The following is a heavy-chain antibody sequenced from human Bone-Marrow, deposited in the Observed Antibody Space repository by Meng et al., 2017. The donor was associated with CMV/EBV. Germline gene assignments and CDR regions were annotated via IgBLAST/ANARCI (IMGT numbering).Heavy chain of an antibody. D-gene: IGHD3-16*01. CDR3: AKELGGCDY. Sequence: GGSLRLSCAASGFTFSSYAMHWVRQAPGKGLEWVAVISYDGSNKYYADSVKGRFTISRDNSKNTLYLQMNSLRAEDTAVYYCAKELGGCDYWGQGTLVTVSS. CDR2: ISYDGSNK. V-gene: IGHV3-30*04. J-gene: IGHJ4*02. CDR1: GFTFSSYA.